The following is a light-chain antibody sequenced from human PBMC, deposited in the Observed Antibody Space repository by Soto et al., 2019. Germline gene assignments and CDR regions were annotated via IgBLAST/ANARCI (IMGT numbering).Light chain of an antibody. CDR1: QSISSY. J-gene: IGKJ2*01. Sequence: DIQMTQSPFSLSASVGDRVTITCRASQSISSYLNWYQQKPGKAPNLLIYAASSLQSGVPSRFSGSASGTDFTLTISSLRPEDFATYYCQQSYSTPFTFGQGTKLEIK. V-gene: IGKV1-39*01. CDR3: QQSYSTPFT. CDR2: AAS.